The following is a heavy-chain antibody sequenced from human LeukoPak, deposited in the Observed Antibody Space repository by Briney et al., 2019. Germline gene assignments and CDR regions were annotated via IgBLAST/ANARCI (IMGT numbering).Heavy chain of an antibody. CDR3: TTDLYYYYYMDV. CDR2: IKSKTDGGTI. Sequence: GGSLRLSCAASGFTFSNSWMIWVRQAPGKGLEWVGRIKSKTDGGTIDYAAPVKGRFSISRDDSKDTMYLQMNSLKTEDTAVYYCTTDLYYYYYMDVWGKGTTVTVSS. V-gene: IGHV3-15*01. J-gene: IGHJ6*03. CDR1: GFTFSNSW.